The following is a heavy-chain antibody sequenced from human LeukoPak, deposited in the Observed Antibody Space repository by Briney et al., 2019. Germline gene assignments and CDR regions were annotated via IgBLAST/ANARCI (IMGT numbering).Heavy chain of an antibody. CDR2: ISSSSSTI. Sequence: GGSLRLSCAASGFTFSSYSMNWVRQAPGKGLEWVSYISSSSSTIYYADSVKGRFTISRDNAKNSLYLQMNSLRAEDTAVYYCARASMVRGARIHAFDIWGQGTMVTVSS. D-gene: IGHD3-10*01. CDR3: ARASMVRGARIHAFDI. CDR1: GFTFSSYS. V-gene: IGHV3-48*01. J-gene: IGHJ3*02.